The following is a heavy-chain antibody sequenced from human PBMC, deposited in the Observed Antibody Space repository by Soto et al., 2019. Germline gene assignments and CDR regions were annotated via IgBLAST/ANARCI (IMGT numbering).Heavy chain of an antibody. CDR2: INPSGGST. CDR3: ARTGTAMPTRENY. V-gene: IGHV1-46*01. D-gene: IGHD5-18*01. Sequence: AASVKVSCKASGYTFTSYYMHWVRQAPGQGLEWMGIINPSGGSTSYAQKFQGRVTMTTDTSTSTAYMDLRSLRSDDTAVYYCARTGTAMPTRENYWGQGTLVTSPQ. J-gene: IGHJ4*02. CDR1: GYTFTSYY.